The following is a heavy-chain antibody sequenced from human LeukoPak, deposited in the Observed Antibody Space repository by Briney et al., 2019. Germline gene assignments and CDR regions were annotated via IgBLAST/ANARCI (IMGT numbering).Heavy chain of an antibody. D-gene: IGHD3-10*01. V-gene: IGHV4-4*07. CDR2: IYTSGST. Sequence: SETLSLTCTVSGGSISYYWSWIRQPARKGLEWIGRIYTSGSTNYNPSLKSRVTISVDTSKNQFSLKLSSVTAADTAVYYCARPPPLWFGESWGQGTLVTVSS. CDR1: GGSISYY. J-gene: IGHJ4*02. CDR3: ARPPPLWFGES.